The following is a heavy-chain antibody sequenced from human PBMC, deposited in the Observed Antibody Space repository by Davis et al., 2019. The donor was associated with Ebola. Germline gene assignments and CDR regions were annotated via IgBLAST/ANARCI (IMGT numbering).Heavy chain of an antibody. Sequence: AASVKVSCKASGYTFTSYAMHWVRQAPGQRLEWMGWINAGNGNTKYSQKFQGRVTITADKSTSTAYMELSSLRSEDTAVYYCARDRGAAAGRFDPWGQGTLVTVSS. CDR2: INAGNGNT. CDR1: GYTFTSYA. V-gene: IGHV1-3*01. J-gene: IGHJ5*02. CDR3: ARDRGAAAGRFDP. D-gene: IGHD6-13*01.